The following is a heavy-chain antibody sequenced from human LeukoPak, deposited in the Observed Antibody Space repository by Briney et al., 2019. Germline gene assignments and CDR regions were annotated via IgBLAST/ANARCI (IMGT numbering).Heavy chain of an antibody. D-gene: IGHD4-17*01. CDR2: IYYSGST. CDR3: ARARSPGDYTDFDY. V-gene: IGHV4-31*03. Sequence: PSETLSLTCTVSGGSISSGGYYWSWIRQHPGKGLEWIGYIYYSGSTYYNPSLKSRVTISVDTSRNQFSLKLSSVTAADTAVYYCARARSPGDYTDFDYWGQGTLVTVSS. CDR1: GGSISSGGYY. J-gene: IGHJ4*02.